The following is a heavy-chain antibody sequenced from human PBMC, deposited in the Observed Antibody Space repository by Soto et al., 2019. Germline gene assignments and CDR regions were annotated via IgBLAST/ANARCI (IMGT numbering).Heavy chain of an antibody. V-gene: IGHV4-30-4*01. Sequence: QVQLQESGPGLVKPSQTLSLTCNVSGVSIGSGDYYWSWIRQPPGKGLEWIGYIYISGTTYYNPFPKSRLTISLDTSMNVFSLEQRSVTASDTADYYGARVPPPYWFSYDDWCQGTLVTVCS. CDR1: GVSIGSGDYY. CDR2: IYISGTT. CDR3: ARVPPPYWFSYDD. J-gene: IGHJ4*02. D-gene: IGHD2-21*01.